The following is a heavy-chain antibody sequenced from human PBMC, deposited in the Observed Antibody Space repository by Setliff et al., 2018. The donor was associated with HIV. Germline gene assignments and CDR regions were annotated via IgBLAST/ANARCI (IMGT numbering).Heavy chain of an antibody. V-gene: IGHV3-23*01. CDR3: AQGSDPQLVTLFAY. Sequence: GGSLRLSCVPSGFTFGGFAMSWVRQAPGRGLEWVSAITGSGGNTYYADSVKGRFTISRDNSENTLYLQMNNLRTDDTALYYCAQGSDPQLVTLFAYWGQGTLVTVS. D-gene: IGHD6-6*01. J-gene: IGHJ4*02. CDR1: GFTFGGFA. CDR2: ITGSGGNT.